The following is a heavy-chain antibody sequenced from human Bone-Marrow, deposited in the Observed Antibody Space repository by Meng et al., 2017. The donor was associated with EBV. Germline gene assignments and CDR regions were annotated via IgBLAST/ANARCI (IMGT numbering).Heavy chain of an antibody. Sequence: VQLTRWGAGLLKPSETLSPTCAGYGGSFSGYYWSWIRQPPGKVLEWIGEINHSGSTNYNPSLKSRVTISVDTSKNQFSLKLSSVTAADTAVYYCARGQSIFLWRPFDYWGQGTLVTVSS. CDR3: ARGQSIFLWRPFDY. CDR2: INHSGST. J-gene: IGHJ4*02. D-gene: IGHD2-21*02. CDR1: GGSFSGYY. V-gene: IGHV4-34*02.